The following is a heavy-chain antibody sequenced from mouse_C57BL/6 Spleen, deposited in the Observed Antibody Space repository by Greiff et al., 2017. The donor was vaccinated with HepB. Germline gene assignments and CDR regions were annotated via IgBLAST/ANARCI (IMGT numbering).Heavy chain of an antibody. J-gene: IGHJ2*01. D-gene: IGHD2-4*01. CDR1: GYTFTSYG. V-gene: IGHV1-81*01. CDR3: AYYDYDPYYFDY. CDR2: IYPRSGNT. Sequence: VQLQQSGAELARPGASVKQSCKASGYTFTSYGISWVKQRTGQGLEWIGEIYPRSGNTYYNEKFKGKATLTADKSSSTAYMELRSLTSEDSAVYFCAYYDYDPYYFDYWGQGTTLTVSS.